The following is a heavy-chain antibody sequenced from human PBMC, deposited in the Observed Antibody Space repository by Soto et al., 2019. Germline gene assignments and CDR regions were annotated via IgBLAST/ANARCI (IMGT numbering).Heavy chain of an antibody. CDR2: INPNSGGT. CDR1: GYTFTGYY. V-gene: IGHV1-2*04. D-gene: IGHD6-13*01. CDR3: ARGARSWYNYYYYYYMDV. Sequence: QVPLVQSGAEVKKPGASVKVSCKASGYTFTGYYMHWVRQAPGQGLEWMGWINPNSGGTNYAQKFQGWVTMTRVTSISTAYMELSRLRSDDTAVYYCARGARSWYNYYYYYYMDVWGKGTTVTVSS. J-gene: IGHJ6*03.